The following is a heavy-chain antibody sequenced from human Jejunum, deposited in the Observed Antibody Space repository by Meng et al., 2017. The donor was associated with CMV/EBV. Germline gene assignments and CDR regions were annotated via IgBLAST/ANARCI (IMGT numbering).Heavy chain of an antibody. V-gene: IGHV3-23*01. D-gene: IGHD4/OR15-4a*01. Sequence: ASGFSVSSDGVGWVRQGPGKGAGWGSSICGKASSTNDAVSGGSRFTISRDNSQNTLYLQANSQNAEDTAIYYCAKDQRTIASFDYWGQGTLVTVSS. CDR1: GFSVSSDG. CDR3: AKDQRTIASFDY. J-gene: IGHJ4*02. CDR2: ICGKASST.